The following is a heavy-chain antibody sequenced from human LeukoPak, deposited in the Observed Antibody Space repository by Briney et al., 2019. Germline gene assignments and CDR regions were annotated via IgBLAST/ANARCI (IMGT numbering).Heavy chain of an antibody. Sequence: GGSLRLSCAASGFTCSSYWMHWVRQAPGKGLVWVSRINSDGSSTSYADSVKGRFTISRDNAKNTLYLQMNSLRAEDTAVYYCARGWGYGGNRVDYWGQGTLVTVSS. J-gene: IGHJ4*02. CDR2: INSDGSST. V-gene: IGHV3-74*01. CDR1: GFTCSSYW. CDR3: ARGWGYGGNRVDY. D-gene: IGHD4-23*01.